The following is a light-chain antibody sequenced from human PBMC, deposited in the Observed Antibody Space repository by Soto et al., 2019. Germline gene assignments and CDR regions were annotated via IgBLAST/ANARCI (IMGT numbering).Light chain of an antibody. CDR2: WAS. V-gene: IGKV4-1*01. Sequence: DIVMTQSPDSLAVSLGEGATINCKSSQSVLYSYNNKNYLAWFQQKPGQPPKLLIYWASTRQSGVPDRFSGSGSGTDFTLTISSLQADDVGVYYCQQYSSTPRTFGQGTKVEIK. CDR3: QQYSSTPRT. CDR1: QSVLYSYNNKNY. J-gene: IGKJ1*01.